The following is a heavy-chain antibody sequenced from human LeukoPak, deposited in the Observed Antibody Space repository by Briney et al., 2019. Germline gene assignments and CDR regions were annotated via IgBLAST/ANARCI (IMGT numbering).Heavy chain of an antibody. J-gene: IGHJ5*02. CDR1: EYRFTSYW. D-gene: IGHD5-12*01. Sequence: GESLKISCKGSEYRFTSYWIGWVRQMPGKGLEWMGIIYPGDSDTRYSPSFQGQVTISADKSISTAYLQWSSLKASDTAMYYCARRYSGYDHFFDPWGQGTLVTVSS. V-gene: IGHV5-51*01. CDR2: IYPGDSDT. CDR3: ARRYSGYDHFFDP.